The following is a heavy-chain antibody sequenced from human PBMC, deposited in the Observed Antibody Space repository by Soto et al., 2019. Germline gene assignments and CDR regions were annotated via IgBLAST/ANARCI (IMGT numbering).Heavy chain of an antibody. Sequence: EVQLVESGGGLVQPGRSLRLSCAASGFTFDDYAMHWVRQPPGKGLEWVSGIGWNGDAIGYADSVRGRFTISRDNAKSSLYLQMNSLTTEDTAFYYCANVGHSGFYQYYFDYRGQGTLVTVSS. CDR1: GFTFDDYA. CDR2: IGWNGDAI. D-gene: IGHD6-19*01. J-gene: IGHJ4*02. CDR3: ANVGHSGFYQYYFDY. V-gene: IGHV3-9*01.